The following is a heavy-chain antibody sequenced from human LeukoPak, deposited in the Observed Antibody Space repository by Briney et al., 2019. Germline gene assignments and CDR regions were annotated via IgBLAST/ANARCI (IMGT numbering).Heavy chain of an antibody. CDR1: GLTFSDYY. CDR2: ITGGSNTI. Sequence: PGGSLRLSCAASGLTFSDYYMSWIRQAPGKGLEWVSFITGGSNTIYYADSVKGRFTISRDNAKNSLYLQMNSLRVEDTAVYYCARDRMGGSFDYWGQGTLVTVSS. CDR3: ARDRMGGSFDY. D-gene: IGHD2-15*01. V-gene: IGHV3-11*04. J-gene: IGHJ4*02.